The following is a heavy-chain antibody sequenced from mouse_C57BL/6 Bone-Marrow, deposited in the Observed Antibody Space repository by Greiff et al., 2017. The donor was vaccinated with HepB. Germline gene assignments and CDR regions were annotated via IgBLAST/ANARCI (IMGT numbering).Heavy chain of an antibody. CDR2: SRNKANDYTT. J-gene: IGHJ1*03. Sequence: EVKVVESGGGLVQSGRSLRLSCATSGFTFSDFYMEWVRQAPGKGLEWIAASRNKANDYTTEYSASVKGRFIVSRDTSQSILYLQMNALRAEDTAIYYCARDAWGITTEGYFDVWGTGTTVTVSS. CDR3: ARDAWGITTEGYFDV. CDR1: GFTFSDFY. V-gene: IGHV7-1*01. D-gene: IGHD1-2*01.